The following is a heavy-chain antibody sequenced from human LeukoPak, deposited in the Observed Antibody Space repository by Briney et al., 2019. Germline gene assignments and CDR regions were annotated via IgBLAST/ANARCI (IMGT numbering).Heavy chain of an antibody. V-gene: IGHV5-51*01. CDR1: GYSFTSYW. D-gene: IGHD3-3*01. CDR2: IYPGDSDT. Sequence: GESLKISCKGSGYSFTSYWIGWVRQMPGKGLEWMGIIYPGDSDTRYSPSFQGQVTISADKSISTAYLQWSSLKASDTAMYYCARSNPHAEAEWPPPRYYYYYMDVWGKGTTVTVSS. J-gene: IGHJ6*03. CDR3: ARSNPHAEAEWPPPRYYYYYMDV.